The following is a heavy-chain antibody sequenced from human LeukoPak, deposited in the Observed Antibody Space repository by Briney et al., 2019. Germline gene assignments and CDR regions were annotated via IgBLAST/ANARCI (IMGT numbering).Heavy chain of an antibody. D-gene: IGHD3-10*01. Sequence: ASVKVSCKASGYTFTGYYMHWVRQAPGQGLEWMGWINPNSGGTNYAQKFQGRVTMTRDTSISTAYVDLSSLRSDDTAVYYCARSIASYGSGSYYRDGWLDPWGQGTLVTVSS. J-gene: IGHJ5*02. CDR1: GYTFTGYY. CDR2: INPNSGGT. V-gene: IGHV1-2*02. CDR3: ARSIASYGSGSYYRDGWLDP.